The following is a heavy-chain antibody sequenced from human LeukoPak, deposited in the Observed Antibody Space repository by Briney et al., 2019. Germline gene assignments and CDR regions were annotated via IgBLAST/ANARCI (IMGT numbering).Heavy chain of an antibody. CDR3: ARDPVSSDVYNGMDV. CDR2: ISSSSSYI. CDR1: GFTFSSYS. V-gene: IGHV3-21*01. J-gene: IGHJ6*02. Sequence: KPGGSLRLSCAASGFTFSSYSMNWVRQAPGRWLEWVSSISSSSSYIYYADSVKGRFTISRDNAKNSLNLQMNSLRAEDTAVYYCARDPVSSDVYNGMDVWGQGTTVTVSS. D-gene: IGHD1-14*01.